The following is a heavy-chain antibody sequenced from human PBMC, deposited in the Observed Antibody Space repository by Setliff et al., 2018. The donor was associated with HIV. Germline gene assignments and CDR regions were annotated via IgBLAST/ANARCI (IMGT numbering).Heavy chain of an antibody. CDR1: GFSISSRYY. Sequence: SETLSLTCDVSGFSISSRYYWGWIRQSPGKGLEWIGNIYHTGSSYYNPSLNDRATISLDTSKSQFSLKLNSATAADTAVYYCARDVLDLVISVYGFWGQGIPVTVSS. CDR3: ARDVLDLVISVYGF. V-gene: IGHV4-38-2*02. J-gene: IGHJ4*02. D-gene: IGHD3-22*01. CDR2: IYHTGSS.